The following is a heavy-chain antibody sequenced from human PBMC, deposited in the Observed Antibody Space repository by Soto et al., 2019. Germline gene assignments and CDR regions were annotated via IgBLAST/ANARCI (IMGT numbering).Heavy chain of an antibody. D-gene: IGHD3-10*01. J-gene: IGHJ4*02. Sequence: VQLVQSGAEVKKPGASVKVSCKASGYTFPSYGISWVRQAPGQGLEWMGWISAYNGNTNYAQKLQGRVTMTTETSTSTAYMELLSMRSDDTAVYDGAYGEGDYYGSGSSDYWGQGTLVTVSS. CDR2: ISAYNGNT. CDR3: AYGEGDYYGSGSSDY. CDR1: GYTFPSYG. V-gene: IGHV1-18*01.